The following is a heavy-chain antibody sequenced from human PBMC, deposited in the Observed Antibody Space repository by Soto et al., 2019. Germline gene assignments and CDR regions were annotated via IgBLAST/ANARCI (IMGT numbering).Heavy chain of an antibody. Sequence: DVRLAESGGGLVQPGGSLRLSCTTSGFSFASFAMTWVRQAPGKGLEWVATISGSGGKTYYVDSVKGRFSISRDTSRNTLYLQMNSLRADDTAIYYCAKWSYLDYWGQGTRVTVSS. J-gene: IGHJ4*02. CDR3: AKWSYLDY. CDR1: GFSFASFA. V-gene: IGHV3-23*04. D-gene: IGHD3-3*01. CDR2: ISGSGGKT.